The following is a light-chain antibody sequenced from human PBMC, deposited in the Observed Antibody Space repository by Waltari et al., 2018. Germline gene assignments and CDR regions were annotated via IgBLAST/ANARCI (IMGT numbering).Light chain of an antibody. CDR2: WAS. Sequence: DIVMTQSPDSLAVSLGERATINCKSSQSVLSTSNRKTYRAWYQQKPGQTPRLLINWASTRASGVPDRFSGSGSETDFTLTVSSLQAEDVAVYYCHQYYIPPLTFGQWTRLEIK. V-gene: IGKV4-1*01. CDR1: QSVLSTSNRKTY. CDR3: HQYYIPPLT. J-gene: IGKJ5*01.